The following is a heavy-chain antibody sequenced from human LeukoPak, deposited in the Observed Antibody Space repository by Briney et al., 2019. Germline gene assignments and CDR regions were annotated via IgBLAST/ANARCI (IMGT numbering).Heavy chain of an antibody. CDR2: IYSGGST. J-gene: IGHJ4*02. D-gene: IGHD5-18*01. Sequence: GGSLRLSCAASGFTVSSNYMSWVRQAPGKGLEWVSVIYSGGSTYYADSVKGRFTISRDNSKNTLYLQMNSLRAEDTAVYYCARDRDTAACDYWGQGTLVTVSS. V-gene: IGHV3-66*01. CDR1: GFTVSSNY. CDR3: ARDRDTAACDY.